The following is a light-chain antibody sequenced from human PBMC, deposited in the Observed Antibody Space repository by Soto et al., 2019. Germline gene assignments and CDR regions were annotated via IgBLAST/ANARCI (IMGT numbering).Light chain of an antibody. CDR2: EGS. CDR3: CSYAGSSTLVV. V-gene: IGLV2-23*03. J-gene: IGLJ2*01. CDR1: SSDVGSYNL. Sequence: QSVLTQPASVSGSPGQSITLSCTGTSSDVGSYNLGSWYQQHPGKAPKLMIYEGSKRPSGVSNRFSGSKSGNTASLTISGLQAEDEADYYCCSYAGSSTLVVFGGGTKVTVL.